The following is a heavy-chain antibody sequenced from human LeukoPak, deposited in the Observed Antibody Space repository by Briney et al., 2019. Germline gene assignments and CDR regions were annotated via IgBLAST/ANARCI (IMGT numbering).Heavy chain of an antibody. CDR3: AKAMNTYHYDTSGYYFEY. Sequence: GGSLRLSCAASGFTFSSYSMNWVRQAPGKGLEWVSSISSSSSYIYYADSVKGRFTVSRDNAKNSLYLQMNSLRADDTAFYYCAKAMNTYHYDTSGYYFEYWGQGTLVTVSS. D-gene: IGHD3-22*01. CDR1: GFTFSSYS. V-gene: IGHV3-21*04. CDR2: ISSSSSYI. J-gene: IGHJ4*02.